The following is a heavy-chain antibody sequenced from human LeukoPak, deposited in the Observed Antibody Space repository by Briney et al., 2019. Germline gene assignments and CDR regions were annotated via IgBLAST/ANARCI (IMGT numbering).Heavy chain of an antibody. J-gene: IGHJ4*02. V-gene: IGHV3-23*01. D-gene: IGHD6-19*01. CDR2: ISGSGGST. CDR3: AKVGWLAYYFDY. CDR1: GFTFSSYG. Sequence: GGTLRLSCAASGFTFSSYGMSWVRQAPGKGLEWVSAISGSGGSTYYADSVKGRFTISRDNSKNTLYLQMNSLRAEDTAVYYCAKVGWLAYYFDYWGQGTLVTVSS.